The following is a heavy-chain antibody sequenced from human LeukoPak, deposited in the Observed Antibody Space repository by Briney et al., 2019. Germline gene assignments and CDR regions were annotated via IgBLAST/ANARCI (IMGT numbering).Heavy chain of an antibody. CDR2: INPNAGDT. J-gene: IGHJ4*02. CDR1: GYTFTAYY. Sequence: ASVKVSCKASGYTFTAYYMHWVRQAPGQGPEWMGWINPNAGDTKYAQKFQGRVTMTRDTTISTAYLELSRLTSDDTAVYYCASYPRYVSTPPFDYWGQGTLVTVSS. V-gene: IGHV1-2*02. CDR3: ASYPRYVSTPPFDY. D-gene: IGHD2-15*01.